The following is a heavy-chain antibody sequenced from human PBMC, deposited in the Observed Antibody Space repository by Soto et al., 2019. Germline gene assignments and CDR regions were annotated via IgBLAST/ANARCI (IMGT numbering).Heavy chain of an antibody. J-gene: IGHJ1*01. CDR2: INPNSGGT. CDR3: AGDAPLVGAPDYFKH. CDR1: GYTFTGYY. D-gene: IGHD1-26*01. Sequence: ASVKVSCKASGYTFTGYYMHWVRQAPGQGLEWMGWINPNSGGTNYAQKFQGRVTMTRDTSISTAYMELSRLRSDDTAVYYCAGDAPLVGAPDYFKHWGQGTLVTVSS. V-gene: IGHV1-2*02.